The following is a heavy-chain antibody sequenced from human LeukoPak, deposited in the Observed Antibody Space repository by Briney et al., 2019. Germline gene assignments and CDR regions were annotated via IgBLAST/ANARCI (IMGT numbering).Heavy chain of an antibody. CDR2: KKQDGSEK. D-gene: IGHD3-10*01. Sequence: PGGSLRLSGAASGFTFGSYGLSWVRQAPGKGLEGLANKKQDGSEKYYVDSVKGRFTISRDNAKNSLYLQMNSLRAEDTAVYYCARALLLWFGEPSGYWGQGTLVTVSS. CDR3: ARALLLWFGEPSGY. J-gene: IGHJ4*02. CDR1: GFTFGSYG. V-gene: IGHV3-7*01.